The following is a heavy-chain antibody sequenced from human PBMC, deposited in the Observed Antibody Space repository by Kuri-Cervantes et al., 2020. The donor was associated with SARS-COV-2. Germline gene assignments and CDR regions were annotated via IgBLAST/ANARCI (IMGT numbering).Heavy chain of an antibody. CDR2: ISHDGSNK. CDR3: ARIYSSGWYLGNGVDY. Sequence: SCKASGGTFSSYAMHWVRQAPGKGLEWVAVISHDGSNKYYADSVKGRFTISRDNSKNTLYLQMNSLRAEDTAVYYCARIYSSGWYLGNGVDYWGQGNQVTVSS. V-gene: IGHV3-30*04. CDR1: GGTFSSYA. J-gene: IGHJ4*02. D-gene: IGHD6-19*01.